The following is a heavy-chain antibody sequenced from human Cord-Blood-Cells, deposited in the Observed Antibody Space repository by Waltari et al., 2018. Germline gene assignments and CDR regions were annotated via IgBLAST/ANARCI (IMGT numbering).Heavy chain of an antibody. Sequence: QVQLQESGPGLVKPSPTLSLTCTVLGGSISSGGYYWSWIRQHPGKGLEWIGYIYYRGSTYYNPSLKSRVTISVDTSKNQFSLKLSSVTAADTAVYYCASTEVTVVGDDAFDIWGQGTMVTVSS. CDR3: ASTEVTVVGDDAFDI. CDR1: GGSISSGGYY. J-gene: IGHJ3*02. D-gene: IGHD2-2*01. CDR2: IYYRGST. V-gene: IGHV4-31*03.